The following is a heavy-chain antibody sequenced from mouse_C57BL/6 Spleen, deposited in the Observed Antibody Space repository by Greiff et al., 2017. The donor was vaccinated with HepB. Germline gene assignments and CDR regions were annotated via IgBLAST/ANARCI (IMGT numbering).Heavy chain of an antibody. CDR3: ARLYYFDY. Sequence: EVKLVESGGGLVKPGGSLKLSCAASGFTFSDYGMHWVRQAPEKGLEWVAYISSGSSTIYYADTVKGRFTFSRDNAKNTLFLQLTSLRSEDTAMYYCARLYYFDYWGQGTTLTVSS. J-gene: IGHJ2*01. CDR2: ISSGSSTI. V-gene: IGHV5-17*01. CDR1: GFTFSDYG.